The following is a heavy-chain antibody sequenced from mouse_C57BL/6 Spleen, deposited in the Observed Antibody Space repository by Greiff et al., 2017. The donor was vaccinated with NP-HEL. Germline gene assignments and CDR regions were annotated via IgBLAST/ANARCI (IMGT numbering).Heavy chain of an antibody. V-gene: IGHV5-4*01. J-gene: IGHJ4*01. CDR3: ARYPSYPMDY. CDR1: GFTFSSYA. D-gene: IGHD1-1*01. Sequence: EVQRVESGGGLVKPGGSLKLSCAASGFTFSSYAMSWVRQTPEKRLEWVATISDGGSYTYYPDNVKGRFTISRDNAKNNLYLQMSHLKSEDTAMYYCARYPSYPMDYWGQGTSVTVSS. CDR2: ISDGGSYT.